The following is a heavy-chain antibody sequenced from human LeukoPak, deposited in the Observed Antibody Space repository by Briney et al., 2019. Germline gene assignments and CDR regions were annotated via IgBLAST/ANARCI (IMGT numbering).Heavy chain of an antibody. V-gene: IGHV5-10-1*01. D-gene: IGHD3-9*01. J-gene: IGHJ5*02. Sequence: GESLKISCKGSGYSFTSYWISWVRQMPGKGLEWIGRIDPSDSYTNYSPSFQGHVTISADKSISTAYLQWSSLKASDTAMYYCATGRDISWFDPWGQGTLVTVSS. CDR1: GYSFTSYW. CDR3: ATGRDISWFDP. CDR2: IDPSDSYT.